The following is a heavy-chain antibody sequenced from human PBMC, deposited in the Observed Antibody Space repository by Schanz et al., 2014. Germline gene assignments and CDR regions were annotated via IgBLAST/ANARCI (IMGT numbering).Heavy chain of an antibody. Sequence: VHLLESGGGLVQPGGSLRLSCAASGFTFSNHALSWVRQAPGKGLEWVAVMWNDGIKTHYADSVKGRFTISRDNAENTLYLQMNSLRVEDTAVYYCAMGGYQLHHWGQGTLVTVSS. V-gene: IGHV3-33*03. CDR3: AMGGYQLHH. J-gene: IGHJ4*02. CDR1: GFTFSNHA. CDR2: MWNDGIKT. D-gene: IGHD1-7*01.